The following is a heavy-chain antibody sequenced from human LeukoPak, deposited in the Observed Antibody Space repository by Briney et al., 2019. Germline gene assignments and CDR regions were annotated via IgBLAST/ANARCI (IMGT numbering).Heavy chain of an antibody. CDR1: GFTFSSYW. Sequence: GGSLRLSCAASGFTFSSYWMSWVRQAPGKGLEWVANIKQDGSEKYYVDSVKGRFTISRDNAKNSLCLQMNSLRAEDTAVYYCARGGVNTFWSGYYGDAFDIWGQGTMVTVSS. J-gene: IGHJ3*02. CDR3: ARGGVNTFWSGYYGDAFDI. V-gene: IGHV3-7*01. CDR2: IKQDGSEK. D-gene: IGHD3-3*01.